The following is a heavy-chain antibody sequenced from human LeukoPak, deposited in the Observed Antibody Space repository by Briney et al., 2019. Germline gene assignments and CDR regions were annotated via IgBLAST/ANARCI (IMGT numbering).Heavy chain of an antibody. D-gene: IGHD3-10*01. CDR3: ASSGYDAFDI. CDR1: GGSISSYY. Sequence: SETLSLTCTVSGGSISSYYWSWIRQPPGKGLEWIGEIYHSGSTNYIPSLKSRVTISVDKSKNQFSLKLSSVTAADTAVYYCASSGYDAFDIWGQGTMVTVSS. V-gene: IGHV4-59*12. J-gene: IGHJ3*02. CDR2: IYHSGST.